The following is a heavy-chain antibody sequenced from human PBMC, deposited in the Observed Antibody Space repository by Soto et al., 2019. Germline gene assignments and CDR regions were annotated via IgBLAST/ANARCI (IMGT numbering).Heavy chain of an antibody. J-gene: IGHJ6*02. CDR3: ARDTKVTRTYYYYYYGMDV. V-gene: IGHV1-18*01. CDR1: GYPLTSYG. D-gene: IGHD2-8*01. CDR2: ISAYNGNT. Sequence: VASVKLSCRGSGYPLTSYGIILVRQAPGQGLEWMGWISAYNGNTNYAQKLQGRVTMTTDTSTSTAYMELRSLRSDDTAVYYCARDTKVTRTYYYYYYGMDVWGQGTTVTVSS.